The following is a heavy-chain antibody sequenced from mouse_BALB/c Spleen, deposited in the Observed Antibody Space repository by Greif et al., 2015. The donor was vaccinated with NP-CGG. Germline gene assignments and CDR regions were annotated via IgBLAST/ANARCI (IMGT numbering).Heavy chain of an antibody. D-gene: IGHD1-1*01. CDR1: GYAFTGSN. Sequence: EVQVVESGPELVKPGASVKVSCKASGYAFTGSNMYWVKQSHGKSLEWIGYIDPYNGGTTYIQKFKGKATLTVDKSSSTAYMHLNSLTSEDSAVYYCARDKIVGYFDVWGAGTTVTVSS. V-gene: IGHV1S135*01. CDR2: IDPYNGGT. J-gene: IGHJ1*01. CDR3: ARDKIVGYFDV.